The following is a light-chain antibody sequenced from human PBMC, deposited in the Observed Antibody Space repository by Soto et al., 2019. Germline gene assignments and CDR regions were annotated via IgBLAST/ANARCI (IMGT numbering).Light chain of an antibody. Sequence: TVSQSHGHRATXSCSASHTVNNFLAWYQQKPGQGARPLIHDGPNRATGVPGRVSRRRSGTDFTLDIHRLKSPDFTIYSGQQRRTFPSFGQGTRPEIK. CDR2: DGP. V-gene: IGKV3-11*01. J-gene: IGKJ5*01. CDR1: HTVNNF. CDR3: QQRRTFPS.